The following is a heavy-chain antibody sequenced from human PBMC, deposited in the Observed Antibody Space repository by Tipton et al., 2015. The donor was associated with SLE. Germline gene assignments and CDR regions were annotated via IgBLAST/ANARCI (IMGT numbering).Heavy chain of an antibody. V-gene: IGHV3-23*01. CDR2: ISGSGGRT. D-gene: IGHD6-25*01. Sequence: SLRLSCAASGFTFSSYAMSWVRQAPGKGLEWVSAISGSGGRTYYADSVKGRFTISRDNSKNTLYLQMNSLRAEDTAVYYCAKGVRSSEQAFDIWGQGTMVTVSS. CDR1: GFTFSSYA. CDR3: AKGVRSSEQAFDI. J-gene: IGHJ3*02.